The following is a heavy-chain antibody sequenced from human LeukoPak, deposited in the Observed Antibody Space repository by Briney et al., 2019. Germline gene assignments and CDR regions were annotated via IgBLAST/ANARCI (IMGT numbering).Heavy chain of an antibody. CDR2: IIPILGIA. J-gene: IGHJ4*02. D-gene: IGHD5-18*01. CDR1: GGTLISYT. Sequence: SVKVSCKASGGTLISYTISWVRQAPGEGREWMGRIIPILGIANYAQKFQGRVTITADKSTSTAYMELSSLRSEDKAVYFCARDGRYSYGYDRGRLYCDSWGQGTLVTVSS. CDR3: ARDGRYSYGYDRGRLYCDS. V-gene: IGHV1-69*04.